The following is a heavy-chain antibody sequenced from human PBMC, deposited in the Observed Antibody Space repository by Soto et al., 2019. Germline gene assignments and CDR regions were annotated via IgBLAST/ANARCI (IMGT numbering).Heavy chain of an antibody. D-gene: IGHD1-26*01. Sequence: PGESLKISCKGSGYRFTNYWIGWVRQMPGKGLEWMGVIYPGDSDTRYSPSFQGQVTISADKSISTAYLQWSSLKASDTAMYYCASPQGGLVGASLPYDAFDIWGQGTMVTVSS. V-gene: IGHV5-51*01. CDR3: ASPQGGLVGASLPYDAFDI. J-gene: IGHJ3*02. CDR2: IYPGDSDT. CDR1: GYRFTNYW.